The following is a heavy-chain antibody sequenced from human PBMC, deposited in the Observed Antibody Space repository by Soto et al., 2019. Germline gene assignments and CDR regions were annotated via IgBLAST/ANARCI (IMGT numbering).Heavy chain of an antibody. CDR3: PRVRKYSLFDY. Sequence: PSETLSLTCTVSGGSISSGDYYWSWIRQPPGKGLECIGYIYYSGSTYYNPSLKSRVTISVDTSKNQFSLKLSSVTAADTAVYYWPRVRKYSLFDYWSQGTLGTVSS. CDR1: GGSISSGDYY. CDR2: IYYSGST. J-gene: IGHJ4*02. D-gene: IGHD2-15*01. V-gene: IGHV4-30-4*01.